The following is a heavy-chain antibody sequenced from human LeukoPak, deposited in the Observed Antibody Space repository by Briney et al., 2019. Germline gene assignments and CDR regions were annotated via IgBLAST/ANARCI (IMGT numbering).Heavy chain of an antibody. CDR1: GGSISSNTYY. CDR2: IYYTGST. CDR3: ARDQVGATGAFDI. J-gene: IGHJ3*02. V-gene: IGHV4-39*07. D-gene: IGHD1-26*01. Sequence: SETLSLTCTVSGGSISSNTYYWGWIRQPPGKGLEWIGTIYYTGSTYYNPSLKSRVTISVDTSKNQFSLKLNSVTAADTAVYYCARDQVGATGAFDIWGQGTKVTVSS.